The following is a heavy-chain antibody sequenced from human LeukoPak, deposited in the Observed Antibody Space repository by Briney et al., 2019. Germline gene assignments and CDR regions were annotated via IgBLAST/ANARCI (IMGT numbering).Heavy chain of an antibody. CDR2: IIPILGIA. Sequence: SVKVSCKASGGTFSSYAISWVRQAPGQGLEWMGRIIPILGIANYAQKFQGRVTITADKSTSTAYMELSSLRSEDTAVYYCARSGYSGYDLNFDYWGQGTLVTVSS. J-gene: IGHJ4*02. CDR3: ARSGYSGYDLNFDY. CDR1: GGTFSSYA. D-gene: IGHD5-12*01. V-gene: IGHV1-69*04.